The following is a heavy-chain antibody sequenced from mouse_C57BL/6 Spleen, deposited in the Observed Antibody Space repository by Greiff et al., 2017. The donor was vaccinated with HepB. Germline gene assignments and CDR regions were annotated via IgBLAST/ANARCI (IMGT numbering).Heavy chain of an antibody. J-gene: IGHJ3*01. Sequence: QVQLQQSGAELARPGASVKLSCKASGYTFTSYGISWVKQRTGQGLEWIGEIYPRSGNTYYNEKFKGKATLTADKSSSTAYMELRSLTSVDSAVYFCARGDYYYGSSYVWFAYWGQGTLVTVSA. V-gene: IGHV1-81*01. D-gene: IGHD1-1*01. CDR1: GYTFTSYG. CDR3: ARGDYYYGSSYVWFAY. CDR2: IYPRSGNT.